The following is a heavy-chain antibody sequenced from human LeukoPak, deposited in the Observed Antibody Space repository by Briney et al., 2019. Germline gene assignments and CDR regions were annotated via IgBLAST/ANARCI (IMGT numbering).Heavy chain of an antibody. CDR1: GFTFSNYW. CDR3: ARSRYDYIWGIDY. Sequence: WGSLRLSCAASGFTFSNYWMHWVRQAPGKGLVCVSRLNSDGSSTNYADSVKGRFTISRDNAKNTLYLQMNSLRDEDTAVFYCARSRYDYIWGIDYWGQGTLVTISS. V-gene: IGHV3-74*01. J-gene: IGHJ4*02. CDR2: LNSDGSST. D-gene: IGHD3-16*01.